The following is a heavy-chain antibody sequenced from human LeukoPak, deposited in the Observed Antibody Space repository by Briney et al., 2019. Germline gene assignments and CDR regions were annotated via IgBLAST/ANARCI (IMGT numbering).Heavy chain of an antibody. D-gene: IGHD6-13*01. CDR2: VYYTGST. CDR1: GGSMKNYY. Sequence: SETLSLTCTVSGGSMKNYYWSWVRQPPGKGLEWIGFVYYTGSTNYSPSLKSRVTISVDTSKNQFSLKLRSVTAADTAVYYCARISSSNWYNERGAFDVWGQGTMVTVSS. V-gene: IGHV4-59*01. J-gene: IGHJ3*01. CDR3: ARISSSNWYNERGAFDV.